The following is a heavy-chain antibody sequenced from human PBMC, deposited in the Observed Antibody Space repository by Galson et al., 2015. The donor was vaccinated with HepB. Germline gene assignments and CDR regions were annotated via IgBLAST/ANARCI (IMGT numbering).Heavy chain of an antibody. D-gene: IGHD6-19*01. CDR1: RSTFSSYA. V-gene: IGHV3-23*01. J-gene: IGHJ5*01. Sequence: SLRLSCAASRSTFSSYAMSWVRQAPGKGLEWVSTISGSGGTYYADSVRGRFTISRDNSKNTLYLQMNSLRAEDTAVYYCAKATVTGGGWFDSWGQGTLVTVSS. CDR3: AKATVTGGGWFDS. CDR2: ISGSGGT.